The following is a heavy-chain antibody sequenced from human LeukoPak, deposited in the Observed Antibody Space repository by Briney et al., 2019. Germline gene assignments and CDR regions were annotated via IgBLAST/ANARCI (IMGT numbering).Heavy chain of an antibody. V-gene: IGHV3-23*01. D-gene: IGHD1-26*01. J-gene: IGHJ4*02. Sequence: GGSLRLSCAASGFTFNSFAMSWARQAPGKGLGWVSGISASGGTSYYADSVEDRVTISRDNSKNTLYLQMNSRRAEDTAVYYCAKDKLGATVFWDYWGQGTLVTVSS. CDR1: GFTFNSFA. CDR3: AKDKLGATVFWDY. CDR2: ISASGGTS.